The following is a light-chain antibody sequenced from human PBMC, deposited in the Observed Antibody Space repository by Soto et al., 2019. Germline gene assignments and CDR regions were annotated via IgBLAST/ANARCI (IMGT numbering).Light chain of an antibody. CDR2: GAS. J-gene: IGKJ1*01. CDR1: QSVSSN. CDR3: QQSYSTPPT. Sequence: EIVMTQSPATLSVSPGERATLSCRASQSVSSNLAWYQQEPGQAPRLLIYGASTRATGIPARFSGSGSGTEFTLTISSLQPEDFATYYCQQSYSTPPTFGQGTKVDIK. V-gene: IGKV3D-15*01.